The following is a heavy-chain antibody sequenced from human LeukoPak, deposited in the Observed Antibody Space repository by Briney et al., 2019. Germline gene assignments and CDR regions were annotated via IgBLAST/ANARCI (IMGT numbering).Heavy chain of an antibody. CDR3: AKGPSVWFGELLSSYYYYGMDV. V-gene: IGHV3-23*01. CDR2: ISGSGGST. CDR1: GFTFSDHY. J-gene: IGHJ6*02. D-gene: IGHD3-10*01. Sequence: GGSLRLSCAASGFTFSDHYMDWVRQAPGKGLEWVSAISGSGGSTYYADSVKGRFTISRDNSKNTLYLQMNSLRAEDTAVYYCAKGPSVWFGELLSSYYYYGMDVWGQGTTVTVSS.